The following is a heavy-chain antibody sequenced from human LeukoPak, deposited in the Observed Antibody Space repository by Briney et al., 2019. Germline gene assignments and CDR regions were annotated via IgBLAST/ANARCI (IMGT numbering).Heavy chain of an antibody. Sequence: GGSLRLSCAASGFAFSRYWMSWVRQTPRKGLEWVANIKQDGGEIYYVDSVKGRFTILRDNAKNSLYLQMNSLRAEDTAVYYCARDKGNYDTSGSLFVFGGQGALVTVSS. J-gene: IGHJ4*02. CDR3: ARDKGNYDTSGSLFVF. V-gene: IGHV3-7*03. CDR1: GFAFSRYW. D-gene: IGHD3-22*01. CDR2: IKQDGGEI.